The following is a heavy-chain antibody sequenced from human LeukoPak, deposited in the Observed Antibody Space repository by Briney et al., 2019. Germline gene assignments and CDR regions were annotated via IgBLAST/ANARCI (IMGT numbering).Heavy chain of an antibody. Sequence: EASVKVSCKASGGTFSSYAISWMRQAPGQGLEWMGRIIPILGIANYAQKFQGRVTITADKSTSTAYMELSSLRSEDTAVYYCARRYDSSGYTDYWGQGTLVTVSS. J-gene: IGHJ4*02. CDR3: ARRYDSSGYTDY. D-gene: IGHD3-22*01. CDR2: IIPILGIA. V-gene: IGHV1-69*04. CDR1: GGTFSSYA.